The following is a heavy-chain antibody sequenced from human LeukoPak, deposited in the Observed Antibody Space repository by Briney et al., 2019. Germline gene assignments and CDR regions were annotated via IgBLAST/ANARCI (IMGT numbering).Heavy chain of an antibody. CDR2: ISAYNGNT. Sequence: GASVKVSCKASGYTFTSYGISWVRQAPGQGLEWMGWISAYNGNTNYAQKLQGRVTMTTDTSTSTAYMELRSLRSDDTAVYYCARVTRKTAAGNMDVXXXXTTXTVSS. J-gene: IGHJ6*02. CDR1: GYTFTSYG. CDR3: ARVTRKTAAGNMDV. D-gene: IGHD6-13*01. V-gene: IGHV1-18*01.